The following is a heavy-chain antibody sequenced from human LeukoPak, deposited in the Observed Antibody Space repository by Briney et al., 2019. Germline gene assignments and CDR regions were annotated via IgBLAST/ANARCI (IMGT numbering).Heavy chain of an antibody. Sequence: GESLKISCKSSGHSFTSYWIGWVRQMPGKGLEWMGIIYPGDSDTRYSPSFQGQVTISADKSISTAYLQWSSLKASDTAMYYCARHGEYGSGSYFCYGMDVWGKGTTVTVSS. CDR3: ARHGEYGSGSYFCYGMDV. CDR1: GHSFTSYW. V-gene: IGHV5-51*01. J-gene: IGHJ6*04. D-gene: IGHD3-10*01. CDR2: IYPGDSDT.